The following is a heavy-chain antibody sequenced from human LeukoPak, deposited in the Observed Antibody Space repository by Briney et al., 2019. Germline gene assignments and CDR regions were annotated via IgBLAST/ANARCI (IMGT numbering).Heavy chain of an antibody. CDR3: AKDYTGYSSGWYVY. V-gene: IGHV3-48*01. CDR2: ISSSSSTI. Sequence: GGSLRLSCAASGFTFSSYSMNWVRQAPGKGLEWVSYISSSSSTIYYADSVKGRFTISRDNAKNSLYLQMNSLRAEDTALYYCAKDYTGYSSGWYVYWGQGTLVTVSS. J-gene: IGHJ4*02. D-gene: IGHD6-19*01. CDR1: GFTFSSYS.